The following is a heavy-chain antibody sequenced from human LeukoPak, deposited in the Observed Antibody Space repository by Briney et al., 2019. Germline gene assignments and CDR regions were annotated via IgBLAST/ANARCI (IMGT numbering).Heavy chain of an antibody. J-gene: IGHJ4*02. D-gene: IGHD3-22*01. V-gene: IGHV1-18*01. CDR2: ISAYNRST. CDR3: AGPYDSSGCYNYYFDN. CDR1: GYSFITYG. Sequence: ASVKVSCKASGYSFITYGISWVRQAPGQGLEWMGWISAYNRSTDYAQNLQGRVTMTTDTSTSTAYMEMRSLRSDDTAVYYCAGPYDSSGCYNYYFDNWGQGTLVTVSS.